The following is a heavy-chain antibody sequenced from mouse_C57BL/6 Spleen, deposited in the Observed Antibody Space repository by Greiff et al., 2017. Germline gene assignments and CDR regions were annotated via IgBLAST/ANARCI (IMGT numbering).Heavy chain of an antibody. D-gene: IGHD2-4*01. CDR1: GFTFSSYG. CDR2: ISSGGSYT. Sequence: DVQLQESGGDLVKPGGSLKLSCAASGFTFSSYGMSWVRQTPDKRLEWVATISSGGSYTYYPDSVKGRFTISRDNAKNTLYLQMSSLKSEDTAMYYCARHYDYDEGFAYWGQGTLVTVSA. CDR3: ARHYDYDEGFAY. V-gene: IGHV5-6*01. J-gene: IGHJ3*01.